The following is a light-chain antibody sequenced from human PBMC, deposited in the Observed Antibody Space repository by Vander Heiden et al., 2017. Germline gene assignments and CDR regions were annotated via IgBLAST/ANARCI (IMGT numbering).Light chain of an antibody. CDR1: KNY. V-gene: IGKV4-1*01. CDR2: WAS. Sequence: DVVITQSPDSLAVSLGARATNKNYLAWYQQKPGQPPKLLIYWASTRESGIPDRFSGSGSGTDFTLTISSLQSEDVAVYYCQQYYSTLVTFGSGTKVDIK. CDR3: QQYYSTLVT. J-gene: IGKJ3*01.